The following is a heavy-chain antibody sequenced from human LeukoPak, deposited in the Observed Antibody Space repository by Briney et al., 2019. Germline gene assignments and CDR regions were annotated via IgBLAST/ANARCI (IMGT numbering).Heavy chain of an antibody. Sequence: SETLSLTCAVYGGSFSGYYWSWIRQPPGKGLEWIGEINHSGSTNYNPSLKSRVTISVDTSKNQFSLKLSSVTAADTAVYYCARVMYSSSWYVRAYYYYYMDVWGKGTTVTVSS. CDR1: GGSFSGYY. CDR3: ARVMYSSSWYVRAYYYYYMDV. CDR2: INHSGST. V-gene: IGHV4-34*01. D-gene: IGHD6-13*01. J-gene: IGHJ6*03.